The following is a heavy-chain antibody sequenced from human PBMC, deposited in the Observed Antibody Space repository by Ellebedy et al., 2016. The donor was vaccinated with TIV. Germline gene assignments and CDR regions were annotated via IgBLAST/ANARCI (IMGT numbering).Heavy chain of an antibody. V-gene: IGHV3-23*01. J-gene: IGHJ4*02. CDR3: AKYRVIRGVMGANDY. D-gene: IGHD3-10*01. CDR1: RFTFSSYA. CDR2: ISGSGDST. Sequence: PGGSLRLSCAASRFTFSSYAMSGVRQAPGKGLEWVPGISGSGDSTYYADSVKGRFTISRDNSKSTLYLQMNSLRVEDSAKYYCAKYRVIRGVMGANDYWGRGTLVTVSS.